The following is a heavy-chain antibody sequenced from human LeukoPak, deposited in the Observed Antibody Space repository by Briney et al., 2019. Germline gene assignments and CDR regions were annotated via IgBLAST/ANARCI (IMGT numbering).Heavy chain of an antibody. Sequence: GGSLRLSCAASGFTFSDYYMSWLRQAPGKGLEWVSYISSSGSTIYYADSVKGRFTISRDNAKNSLYLQMNSLRAEDTAVYYCAKDQDAVSDYYFDYWGQGTLVTVSS. CDR1: GFTFSDYY. V-gene: IGHV3-11*01. CDR3: AKDQDAVSDYYFDY. J-gene: IGHJ4*02. D-gene: IGHD2-8*01. CDR2: ISSSGSTI.